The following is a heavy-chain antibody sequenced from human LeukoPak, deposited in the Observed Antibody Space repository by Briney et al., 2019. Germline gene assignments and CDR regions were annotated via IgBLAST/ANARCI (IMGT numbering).Heavy chain of an antibody. CDR2: IIPIFGIA. D-gene: IGHD5-18*01. Sequence: SVKVSCKASGGTFSSYAISWVRQAPGQGLEWMGRIIPIFGIANYAQKFQGRVTITADISTSTAYMELSSLRSEDTAVYYCARVDTAMPEDYWGQGTLVTVSS. V-gene: IGHV1-69*04. CDR1: GGTFSSYA. CDR3: ARVDTAMPEDY. J-gene: IGHJ4*02.